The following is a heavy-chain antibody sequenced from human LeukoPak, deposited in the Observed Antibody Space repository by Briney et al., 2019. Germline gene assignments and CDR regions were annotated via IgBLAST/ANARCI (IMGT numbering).Heavy chain of an antibody. D-gene: IGHD3-9*01. J-gene: IGHJ4*02. CDR1: GFTFSDYY. Sequence: GGSLRLSCAASGFTFSDYYMSWIRQAPGKGLEWVSYISSSSSYTNYADSVKGRFTISRDNAKNSLYLQMNSLRAEDTAVYYCAKAGDYDILTGYPHWGQGTLVTVSS. CDR3: AKAGDYDILTGYPH. CDR2: ISSSSSYT. V-gene: IGHV3-11*05.